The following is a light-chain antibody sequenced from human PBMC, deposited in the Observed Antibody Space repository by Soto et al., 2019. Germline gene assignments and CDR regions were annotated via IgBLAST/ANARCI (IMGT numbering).Light chain of an antibody. CDR1: QSVSSNY. CDR2: GVS. J-gene: IGKJ4*01. CDR3: QQYFTSPLT. Sequence: EVGLTQSPGTLSLAPGESATLSCRASQSVSSNYLAWYQQKPGQAPRLLIYGVSTRATGIPDRFSGSGSGTDFSLTIRRLEPEDFALYYCQQYFTSPLTFGGGTKVEIK. V-gene: IGKV3-20*01.